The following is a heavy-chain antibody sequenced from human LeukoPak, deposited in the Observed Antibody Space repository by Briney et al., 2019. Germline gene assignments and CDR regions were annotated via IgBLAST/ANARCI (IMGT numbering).Heavy chain of an antibody. J-gene: IGHJ3*02. CDR3: ARTIRAGGSAFDI. V-gene: IGHV3-53*01. CDR2: IYSGDST. D-gene: IGHD3-16*01. Sequence: PGGSLRLSCAASGFTFSSYAMSWVRQAPGKGLEWVSVIYSGDSTYYADSVKGRFTISRDNSKNTLYLQMNSLRAEDTAVYYCARTIRAGGSAFDIWGQGTMVTVSS. CDR1: GFTFSSYA.